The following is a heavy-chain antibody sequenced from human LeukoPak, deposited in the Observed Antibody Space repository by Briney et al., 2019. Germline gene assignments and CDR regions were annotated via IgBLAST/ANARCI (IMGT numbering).Heavy chain of an antibody. D-gene: IGHD6-6*01. CDR3: ATGRGIAARLTFDY. V-gene: IGHV3-23*01. CDR2: ISGSGGGT. Sequence: GGSLRLSCAASGFTFSSYAMSWVRQAPGKGLEWVSAISGSGGGTYYADSVKGRFTISRDNSKNTLYLQMNSLRAEDTAVYYCATGRGIAARLTFDYWGQGTLVTVSS. J-gene: IGHJ4*02. CDR1: GFTFSSYA.